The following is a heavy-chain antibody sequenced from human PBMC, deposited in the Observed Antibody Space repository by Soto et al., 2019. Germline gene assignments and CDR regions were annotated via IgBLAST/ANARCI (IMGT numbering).Heavy chain of an antibody. CDR3: ARGGLDGELPPESYYYYYYMDV. CDR2: MNPNSGNT. D-gene: IGHD3-10*01. CDR1: GYTFTSYD. Sequence: QVQLVQSGAEVKKPGASVKVSCKASGYTFTSYDINWVRQATGQGLEWMGWMNPNSGNTGYAQKFQGRVTMTRNTSISTAYMERSSLRSEDTAVYYCARGGLDGELPPESYYYYYYMDVWGKGTTVTVSS. V-gene: IGHV1-8*01. J-gene: IGHJ6*03.